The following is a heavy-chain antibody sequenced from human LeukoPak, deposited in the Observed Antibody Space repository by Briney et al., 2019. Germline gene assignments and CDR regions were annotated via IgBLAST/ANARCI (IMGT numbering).Heavy chain of an antibody. CDR1: GYTFSSNA. CDR3: ARDLGHYYYYGMDV. V-gene: IGHV7-4-1*02. J-gene: IGHJ6*02. CDR2: INTNTGNP. Sequence: GASVKVSCKASGYTFSSNAMNWVRQAPGQGLEWMGWINTNTGNPTYAQGFTGRFVFSLDTSVSTAYLQISSLKAEDTAVYYCARDLGHYYYYGMDVWGQGTTVTVSS. D-gene: IGHD3-10*01.